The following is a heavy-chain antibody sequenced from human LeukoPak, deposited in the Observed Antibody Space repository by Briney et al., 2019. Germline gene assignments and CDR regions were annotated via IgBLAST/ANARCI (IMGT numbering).Heavy chain of an antibody. Sequence: AGGSLRLSCAASGFTFISYAMSWVRQAPGMGLEWVSAITSSGGGTYYADSVKGRFTISRDNSKSTLYLQMNSLGVDDTALYYCATRIEQQLVPGGQGTLVTVSS. CDR1: GFTFISYA. V-gene: IGHV3-23*01. J-gene: IGHJ4*02. CDR3: ATRIEQQLVP. D-gene: IGHD6-6*01. CDR2: ITSSGGGT.